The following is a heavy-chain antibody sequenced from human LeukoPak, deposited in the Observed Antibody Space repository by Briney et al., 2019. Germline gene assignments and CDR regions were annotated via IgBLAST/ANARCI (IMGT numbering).Heavy chain of an antibody. Sequence: PSETLSLTCAVYGGSFSGYYWSWIRQPPGKGLEWIGEINHSGSTNYNPSLKSRVTISVDTSKNQFSLKLSSVTAADTAVYYCAGAAPYSSSWYGYWGQGTLVTVSS. CDR2: INHSGST. CDR1: GGSFSGYY. D-gene: IGHD6-13*01. J-gene: IGHJ4*02. CDR3: AGAAPYSSSWYGY. V-gene: IGHV4-34*01.